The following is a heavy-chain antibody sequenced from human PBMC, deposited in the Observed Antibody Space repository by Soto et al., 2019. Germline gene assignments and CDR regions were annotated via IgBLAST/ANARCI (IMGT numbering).Heavy chain of an antibody. D-gene: IGHD2-2*01. CDR1: GGSISSGGYY. V-gene: IGHV4-31*03. CDR3: ARDCCSSTSCYVGHDAFDI. J-gene: IGHJ3*02. Sequence: QVQLQESGPGLVKPSQTLSLTCTVSGGSISSGGYYWSWIRQHPGKGLEWIGYIYYSGSTYYNPSLKSRVTISVDTSKNQFSLKLSSVTAADTAVYYCARDCCSSTSCYVGHDAFDIWGQGTMVTVSS. CDR2: IYYSGST.